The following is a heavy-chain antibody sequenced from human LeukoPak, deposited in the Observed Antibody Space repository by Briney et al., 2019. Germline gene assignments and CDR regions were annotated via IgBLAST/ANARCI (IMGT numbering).Heavy chain of an antibody. CDR2: INHSGST. J-gene: IGHJ4*02. V-gene: IGHV4-34*01. D-gene: IGHD3-10*01. CDR1: GGSFSGYY. CDR3: ARERSYGSGSYRY. Sequence: SETLSLTCAVYGGSFSGYYWSWIRQPPGKGLEWIGEINHSGSTNYNPSLKSRVTISVDTSKNQFSLKLSSVTAVDTAVYYCARERSYGSGSYRYWGQGTLVTVSS.